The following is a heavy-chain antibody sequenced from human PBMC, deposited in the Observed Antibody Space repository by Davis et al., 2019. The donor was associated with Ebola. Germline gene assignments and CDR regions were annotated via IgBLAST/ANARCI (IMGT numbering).Heavy chain of an antibody. CDR2: ISSSSSTI. D-gene: IGHD2-2*01. Sequence: GGSLRLSCAASGFTFSRHSMNWVRPAPGKGLEWVSYISSSSSTIYYADSVKGRFTISRDNAKNSLYLQMNSLRDEDTAVYYCASRYCSSTSCPNYYYYGMYVWVKGTTVTVSS. V-gene: IGHV3-48*02. CDR3: ASRYCSSTSCPNYYYYGMYV. CDR1: GFTFSRHS. J-gene: IGHJ6*04.